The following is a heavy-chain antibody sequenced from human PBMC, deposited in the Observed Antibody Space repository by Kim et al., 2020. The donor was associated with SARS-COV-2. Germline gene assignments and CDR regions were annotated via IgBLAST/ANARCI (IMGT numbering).Heavy chain of an antibody. CDR3: ARTTYYDFWSGYYTPYAALDT. J-gene: IGHJ3*02. CDR2: IYYSGST. Sequence: SETLSLTCTVSGGSISSSSYYWGWIRQPPGKGLEWIGSIYYSGSTYYNPSLKSRVTISVDTSKNQFSLKLSSVTAADTAVYYCARTTYYDFWSGYYTPYAALDTWGQGTLVTVSS. CDR1: GGSISSSSYY. D-gene: IGHD3-3*01. V-gene: IGHV4-39*01.